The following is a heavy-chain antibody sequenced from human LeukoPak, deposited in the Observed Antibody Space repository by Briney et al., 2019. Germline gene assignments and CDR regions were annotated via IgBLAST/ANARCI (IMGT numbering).Heavy chain of an antibody. CDR1: GGSFSGYY. D-gene: IGHD2-2*01. Sequence: SETLSLTCAVYGGSFSGYYWSWIRQPPGKGLEWIGEINHSGSTNYNPSLKSRVTISVDTSKNQFSLKLSSVTAADTAVYYCARGTAQYCSSPSCYFDYWGQGTLVTVSS. J-gene: IGHJ4*02. CDR3: ARGTAQYCSSPSCYFDY. V-gene: IGHV4-34*01. CDR2: INHSGST.